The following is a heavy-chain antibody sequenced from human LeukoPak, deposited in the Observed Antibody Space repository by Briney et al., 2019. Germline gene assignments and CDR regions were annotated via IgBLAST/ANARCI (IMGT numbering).Heavy chain of an antibody. CDR3: ARWTEGGP. Sequence: GGSLRLSCAASGFTFSSYEMNWVRQAPGKGLEWVSGISGSGGGTYYADSVKGRFTISRDNSKNTLYLQVNTLRAEDTAIYYCARWTEGGPWGQGTLVTVSS. CDR2: ISGSGGGT. V-gene: IGHV3-23*01. CDR1: GFTFSSYE. J-gene: IGHJ5*02. D-gene: IGHD2-15*01.